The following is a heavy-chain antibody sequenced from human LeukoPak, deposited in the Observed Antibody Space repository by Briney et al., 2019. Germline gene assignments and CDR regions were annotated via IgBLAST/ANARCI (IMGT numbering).Heavy chain of an antibody. CDR1: GGSISSHY. D-gene: IGHD1-26*01. V-gene: IGHV4-59*11. CDR3: ARAQYSGSYTLSMYYYYYMDV. CDR2: IHYSGST. J-gene: IGHJ6*03. Sequence: SETLSLTCTVSGGSISSHYWSWIRQPPGKGLEWIGYIHYSGSTNYNPSLKSRVTISVDTSKNQFSLKLSSVTAADTAVYYCARAQYSGSYTLSMYYYYYMDVWGKGTTVTVSS.